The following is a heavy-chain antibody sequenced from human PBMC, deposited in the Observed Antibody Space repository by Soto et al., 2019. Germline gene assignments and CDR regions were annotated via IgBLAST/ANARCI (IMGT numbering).Heavy chain of an antibody. V-gene: IGHV2-5*02. CDR2: IYWEDDK. CDR3: AHSVVAGLGYYFDY. Sequence: QITLKESGPTLVKPTQTLTLTCTFSGFSLSSTRVAVGWIRQPPGKALEWLALIYWEDDKRYSPFLKSRLTITKDPAKNQVVLTMTNMDPLDTATYYCAHSVVAGLGYYFDYWGQGTLGTVSS. CDR1: GFSLSSTRVA. J-gene: IGHJ4*02. D-gene: IGHD6-19*01.